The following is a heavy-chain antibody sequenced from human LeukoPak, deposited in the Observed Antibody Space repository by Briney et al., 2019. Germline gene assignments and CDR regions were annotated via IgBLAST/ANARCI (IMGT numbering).Heavy chain of an antibody. V-gene: IGHV4-4*07. CDR3: ARDYYDSSGYYFHFDY. CDR1: GGSISSYY. Sequence: SETLSLTCTVSGGSISSYYWSWIRQLAGKGLEWIGRIYTSGSTNYNPSLKSRVTMSVDTSKNQFSLKLSSVTAADTAVYYCARDYYDSSGYYFHFDYWGQGTLVTVSS. D-gene: IGHD3-22*01. CDR2: IYTSGST. J-gene: IGHJ4*02.